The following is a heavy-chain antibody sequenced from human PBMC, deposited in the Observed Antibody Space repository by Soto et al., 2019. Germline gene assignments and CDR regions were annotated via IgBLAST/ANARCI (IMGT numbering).Heavy chain of an antibody. Sequence: GGSLRLSCAASGFTFSSYDMHWVRQATGKGLEWVSAIGTAGDTYYPGSVKGRFTISRENAKNSLYLQMNSLRAGDTAVYYCARAANYYDSSGYYSFDYWGQGTLVTVSS. CDR3: ARAANYYDSSGYYSFDY. V-gene: IGHV3-13*01. CDR1: GFTFSSYD. J-gene: IGHJ4*02. CDR2: IGTAGDT. D-gene: IGHD3-22*01.